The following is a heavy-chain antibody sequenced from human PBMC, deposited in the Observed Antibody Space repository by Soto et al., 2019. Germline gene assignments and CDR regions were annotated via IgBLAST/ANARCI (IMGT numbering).Heavy chain of an antibody. CDR1: GFTFSNYA. V-gene: IGHV3-30-3*01. Sequence: QVQLVESGGGVVQPERSLRLSCAASGFTFSNYAMHWVRQSRGTGLEWVAVISNDGSNPYYADSVKGRFTISRDNSKNTLYLQMNSLRPEDTDVYYCARTGYDSSGYFVEYYFDYWGQGTLVTVSS. D-gene: IGHD3-22*01. CDR3: ARTGYDSSGYFVEYYFDY. CDR2: ISNDGSNP. J-gene: IGHJ4*02.